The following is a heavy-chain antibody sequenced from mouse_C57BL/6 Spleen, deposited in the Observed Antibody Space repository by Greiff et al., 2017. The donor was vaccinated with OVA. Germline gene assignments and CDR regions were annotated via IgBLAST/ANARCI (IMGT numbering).Heavy chain of an antibody. D-gene: IGHD2-10*02. Sequence: QVHVKQSGAELVRPGASVTLSCKASGYTFTDYEMHWVKQTPVHGLEWIGAIDPETGGTAYNQKFKGKAILTADKSSSTAYMELRSLTSEDSAVYYCTRDTQYYFDYWGQGTTLTVSS. V-gene: IGHV1-15*01. J-gene: IGHJ2*01. CDR3: TRDTQYYFDY. CDR2: IDPETGGT. CDR1: GYTFTDYE.